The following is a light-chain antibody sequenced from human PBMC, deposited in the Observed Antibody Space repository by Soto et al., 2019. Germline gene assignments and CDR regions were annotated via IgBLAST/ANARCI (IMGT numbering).Light chain of an antibody. CDR3: CSYASGSTPHVV. J-gene: IGLJ2*01. Sequence: QSVLTQPASVSGSPGQSITISCTGTSSDVGTYNLVSWYQQHPGKAPKLMIYEATNRPSGVSNRFSGSKSGNTASLTISGLQAEDEAAYYCCSYASGSTPHVVFGGGPKVTVL. CDR1: SSDVGTYNL. CDR2: EAT. V-gene: IGLV2-23*01.